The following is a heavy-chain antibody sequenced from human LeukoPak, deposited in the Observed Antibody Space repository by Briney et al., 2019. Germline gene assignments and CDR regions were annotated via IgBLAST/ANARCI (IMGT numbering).Heavy chain of an antibody. V-gene: IGHV3-30*18. CDR2: ISYDGSNK. D-gene: IGHD3-10*01. CDR3: AKDLINWAPFTEGKYYYGSGSHYYGMDV. J-gene: IGHJ6*02. Sequence: GGSLRLSCAASGFTFSSYGMHWVRQAPGKGLEWVAVISYDGSNKYYADSVKGRFTISRGNSKNTLYLQMNSLRAEDTAVYYCAKDLINWAPFTEGKYYYGSGSHYYGMDVWGQGTTVTVSS. CDR1: GFTFSSYG.